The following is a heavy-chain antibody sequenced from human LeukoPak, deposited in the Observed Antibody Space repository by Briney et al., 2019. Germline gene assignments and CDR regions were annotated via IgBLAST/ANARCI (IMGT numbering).Heavy chain of an antibody. D-gene: IGHD3-22*01. CDR3: ARDRYYYDSSGYSDFAC. Sequence: GASVKVSCKASGYTFTSYGISWVRQAPGQGLEWMGWISAYNGNTNYAQKLQGRVTMTTDTSTSTAYMELRSLRSDDTAVYYCARDRYYYDSSGYSDFACWGQGTLVTVSS. V-gene: IGHV1-18*01. CDR1: GYTFTSYG. J-gene: IGHJ4*02. CDR2: ISAYNGNT.